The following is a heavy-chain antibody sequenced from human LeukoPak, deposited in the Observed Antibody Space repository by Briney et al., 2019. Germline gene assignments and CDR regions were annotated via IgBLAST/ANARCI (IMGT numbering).Heavy chain of an antibody. CDR2: IYYSGST. J-gene: IGHJ4*02. V-gene: IGHV4-39*01. CDR1: SGSISSSNYY. CDR3: ARHQSGSYYGNFDY. Sequence: SETLSLTCTVSSGSISSSNYYWGWIRQPPGKGLEWIGSIYYSGSTYYNPSLKSRVTISVDTSKNQFSLKLSSVTAADTAVYYCARHQSGSYYGNFDYWGQGTLVTVSS. D-gene: IGHD1-26*01.